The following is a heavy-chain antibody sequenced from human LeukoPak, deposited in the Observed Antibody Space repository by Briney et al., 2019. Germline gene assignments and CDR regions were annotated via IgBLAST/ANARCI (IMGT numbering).Heavy chain of an antibody. D-gene: IGHD3-3*01. CDR2: INPNSGGT. V-gene: IGHV1-2*06. CDR1: GYTFAGYY. J-gene: IGHJ5*02. CDR3: ARAGGIPIFGNWFDP. Sequence: ASVKVSCKASGYTFAGYYMHWVRQAPGQGLEWMGRINPNSGGTNYAQKFQGRVTMTRDTSISTAYMELSRLRSDDTAVYYCARAGGIPIFGNWFDPWGQGTLVTVSS.